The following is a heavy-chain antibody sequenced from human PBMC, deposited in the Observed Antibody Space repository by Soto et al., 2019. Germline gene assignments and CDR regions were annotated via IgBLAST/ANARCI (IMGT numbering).Heavy chain of an antibody. Sequence: GGSLRLSCVGSGFTFSTYSINWVRQAPGKGLEWVSSISSRSDIYYADSVKGRFTISRDNAKDSVSLQMNSLRAEDTAVYYCAREYTAWPLAYGLDVWGQGTTVTVSS. CDR3: AREYTAWPLAYGLDV. CDR1: GFTFSTYS. V-gene: IGHV3-21*01. D-gene: IGHD2-2*02. J-gene: IGHJ6*02. CDR2: ISSRSDI.